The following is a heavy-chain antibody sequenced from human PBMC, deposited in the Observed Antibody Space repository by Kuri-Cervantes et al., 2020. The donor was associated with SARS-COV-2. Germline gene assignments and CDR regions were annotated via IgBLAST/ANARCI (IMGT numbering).Heavy chain of an antibody. CDR3: ATDFSGGYVN. CDR2: TRNKANSYTT. J-gene: IGHJ4*02. Sequence: GGSLRLSCAASGFTFSDHYMDWVRQAPGKGLEWVGRTRNKANSYTTEYAASVKGRFTISRDDSKNSLYLQMNSLITEDTAVYYCATDFSGGYVNWGQGNLVNVSS. V-gene: IGHV3-72*01. CDR1: GFTFSDHY. D-gene: IGHD2-15*01.